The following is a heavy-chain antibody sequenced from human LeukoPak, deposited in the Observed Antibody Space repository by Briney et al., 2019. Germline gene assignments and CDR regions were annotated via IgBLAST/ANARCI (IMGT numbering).Heavy chain of an antibody. V-gene: IGHV3-11*01. CDR2: ISSSGSTI. CDR1: GFTFSVYY. Sequence: PGGSLRLSCAASGFTFSVYYMSWIRQAPGKGLEWVSYISSSGSTIYYADSVKGRFTISRDNAKNSLYLQMNSLRAEDTAVYYCARDRHYYDSSGLAYWGQGTLVTVSS. D-gene: IGHD3-22*01. CDR3: ARDRHYYDSSGLAY. J-gene: IGHJ4*02.